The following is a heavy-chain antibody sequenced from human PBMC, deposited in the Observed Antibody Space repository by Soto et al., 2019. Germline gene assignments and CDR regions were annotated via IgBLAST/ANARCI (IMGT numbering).Heavy chain of an antibody. CDR3: AKDRGASWYESLDS. V-gene: IGHV3-23*01. CDR2: FRGSGGT. CDR1: GFTFSSYA. Sequence: PGGSLRLSCAASGFTFSSYAMSWVRQAPGKGLEWVSAFRGSGGTYYADSVKGRFTISRDNSKNMLYLQMNSLRADDTAVYYCAKDRGASWYESLDSWGQGTLVTVSS. J-gene: IGHJ4*02. D-gene: IGHD6-13*01.